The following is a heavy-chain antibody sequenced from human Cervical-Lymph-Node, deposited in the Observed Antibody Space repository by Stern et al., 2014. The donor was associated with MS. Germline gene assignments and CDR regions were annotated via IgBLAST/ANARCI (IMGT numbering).Heavy chain of an antibody. CDR3: ARDLMVRGVIGWFDP. J-gene: IGHJ5*02. CDR2: IYYSGST. V-gene: IGHV4-31*03. D-gene: IGHD3-10*01. Sequence: QVQLQESGPGLVKPSQTLSLTFTVSGGSISSGGYYWSWIRQHPGKGLEWIGYIYYSGSTYYNPSLKSRVTISVDTSKNQFSLKLSSVTAADTAVYYCARDLMVRGVIGWFDPWGQGTLVTVSS. CDR1: GGSISSGGYY.